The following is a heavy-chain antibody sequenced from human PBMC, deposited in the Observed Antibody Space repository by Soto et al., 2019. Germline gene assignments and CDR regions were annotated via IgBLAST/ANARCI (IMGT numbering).Heavy chain of an antibody. V-gene: IGHV1-69*02. Sequence: SVKVSCQASGGTFSSYTISWVRQAPGQGLEWMGRIIPILGIANYAQKFQGRVTITADKSTSTAYMELSSLRSEDTAVYYCARVPRISGTLDYWGQGTLVTVSS. J-gene: IGHJ4*02. CDR2: IIPILGIA. CDR1: GGTFSSYT. CDR3: ARVPRISGTLDY.